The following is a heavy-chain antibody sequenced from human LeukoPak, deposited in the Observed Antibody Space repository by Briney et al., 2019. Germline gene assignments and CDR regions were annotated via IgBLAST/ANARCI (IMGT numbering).Heavy chain of an antibody. Sequence: SETLSLTCTVSGYSISSGYYWGWIRQPPGKGLEWIGSIYHSGSTYYNPSLKSRVTISVDTSKNQFSLKLSSVTAADTAVYYCASGAAAGFDYWGQGTLVTVSS. CDR3: ASGAAAGFDY. CDR1: GYSISSGYY. V-gene: IGHV4-38-2*02. D-gene: IGHD6-13*01. CDR2: IYHSGST. J-gene: IGHJ4*02.